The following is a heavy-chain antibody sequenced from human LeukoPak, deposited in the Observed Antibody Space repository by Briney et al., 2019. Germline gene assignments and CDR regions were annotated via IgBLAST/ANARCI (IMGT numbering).Heavy chain of an antibody. Sequence: GGSLRLSCAASGFTFSSYAMSWVRQAPGKGLEWVSAISGSGGSTYYADSVKGRFTISRDNSKNMIYLEMSSLKPEDTAVYYCAKERSLEIAVAGTVFDYWGQGTLVTVSS. D-gene: IGHD6-19*01. V-gene: IGHV3-23*01. CDR3: AKERSLEIAVAGTVFDY. CDR1: GFTFSSYA. J-gene: IGHJ4*02. CDR2: ISGSGGST.